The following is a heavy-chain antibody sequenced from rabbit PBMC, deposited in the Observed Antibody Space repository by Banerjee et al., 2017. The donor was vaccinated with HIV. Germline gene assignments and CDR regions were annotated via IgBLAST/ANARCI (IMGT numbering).Heavy chain of an antibody. V-gene: IGHV1S40*01. D-gene: IGHD4-1*01. Sequence: QSLEESGGDLVKPGASLTLTCTASGFDFSSYYYMCWVRQAPAKGLEWIGCIYADGSGSPRYADWVNGRFTISRTSWTAVTRQMTSLTAADTATYFCARGTSNSGWGGDLWGPGTLVTVS. CDR2: IYADGSGSP. CDR3: ARGTSNSGWGGDL. CDR1: GFDFSSYYY. J-gene: IGHJ6*01.